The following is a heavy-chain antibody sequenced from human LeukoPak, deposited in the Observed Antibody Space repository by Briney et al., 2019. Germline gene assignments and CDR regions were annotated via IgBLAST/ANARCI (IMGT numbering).Heavy chain of an antibody. J-gene: IGHJ6*03. CDR1: GGSISSYY. Sequence: SETLSLTCTVSGGSISSYYWSRIRQPPGKGLEWIGYIYTSGSTNYNPSLKSRVTISVDTSKNQFSLKLSSVTAADTAVYYCARHGSSTAHYYYMDVWGKGTTVTVSS. CDR3: ARHGSSTAHYYYMDV. CDR2: IYTSGST. V-gene: IGHV4-4*09. D-gene: IGHD2-2*01.